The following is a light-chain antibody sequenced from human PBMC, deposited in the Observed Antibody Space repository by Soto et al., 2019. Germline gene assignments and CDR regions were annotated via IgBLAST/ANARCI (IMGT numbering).Light chain of an antibody. CDR1: QTITTW. Sequence: DIQMTQSPSTLSASVGDRVTITCRASQTITTWLAWYQQKPGKAPKLLIYKASTLESGVPSRFSGSGSGTEFTLTINSLQPDEFATYYCQQYNSYSRTFGQGTKVDIK. CDR3: QQYNSYSRT. J-gene: IGKJ1*01. CDR2: KAS. V-gene: IGKV1-5*03.